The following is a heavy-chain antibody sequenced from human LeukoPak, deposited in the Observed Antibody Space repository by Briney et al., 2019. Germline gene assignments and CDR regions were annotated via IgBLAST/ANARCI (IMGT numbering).Heavy chain of an antibody. Sequence: GASLQISCQGSGSNFLGYWIGWVRQLPGKGLEWMGIIYPGDSETRYSPSFQGQVTISVDKSINTAYLQWSSLKASDTAMFYCARESTAAPFDYWGQGTLVTVSS. J-gene: IGHJ4*02. CDR1: GSNFLGYW. V-gene: IGHV5-51*01. D-gene: IGHD2-15*01. CDR3: ARESTAAPFDY. CDR2: IYPGDSET.